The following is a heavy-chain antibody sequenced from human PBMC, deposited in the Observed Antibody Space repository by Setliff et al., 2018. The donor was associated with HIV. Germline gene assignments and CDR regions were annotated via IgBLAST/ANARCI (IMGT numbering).Heavy chain of an antibody. Sequence: PGGSLRLSCEVSGFTFSSYIMNWVRQAPGKGLEWVSSISRTSSYIYYVDSVKGRFTISRDNAKNSLYLQMNSLRAEDTAVYYCTTGDTNPIYPQYMDIWGRGTTGTVS. J-gene: IGHJ6*03. CDR2: ISRTSSYI. CDR1: GFTFSSYI. V-gene: IGHV3-21*01. D-gene: IGHD2-21*01. CDR3: TTGDTNPIYPQYMDI.